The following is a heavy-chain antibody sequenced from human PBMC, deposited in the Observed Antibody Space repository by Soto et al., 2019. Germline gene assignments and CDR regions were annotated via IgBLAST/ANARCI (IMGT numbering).Heavy chain of an antibody. CDR1: GFTVSSNY. CDR3: ARDLGRIAAAGGLPGGFDY. D-gene: IGHD6-13*01. Sequence: GGSLRLSCAASGFTVSSNYMSWVRQAPGKGLEWVSVIYSGGSTYYADSVKGRFTISRDNSKNTLYLQMNSLRAEDTAVYYCARDLGRIAAAGGLPGGFDYWGQGTLVTVSS. CDR2: IYSGGST. J-gene: IGHJ4*02. V-gene: IGHV3-66*01.